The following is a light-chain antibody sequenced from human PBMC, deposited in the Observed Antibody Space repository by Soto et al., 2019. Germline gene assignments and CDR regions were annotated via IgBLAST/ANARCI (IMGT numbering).Light chain of an antibody. CDR1: SSDVGGYNY. CDR3: SSYTTSSTLAYV. CDR2: EVS. Sequence: QSALTQRASVSGSPGQSITISCTGTSSDVGGYNYVSWYQQYPGKAPKLMIYEVSNRPSGVSDRFSGSKSGNTASLTISGLQADDEADYYCSSYTTSSTLAYVFGTGTKLTVL. V-gene: IGLV2-14*01. J-gene: IGLJ1*01.